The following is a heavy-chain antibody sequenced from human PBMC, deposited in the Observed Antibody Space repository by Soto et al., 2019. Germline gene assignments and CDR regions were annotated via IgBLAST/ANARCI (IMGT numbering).Heavy chain of an antibody. Sequence: PGGSLRLSCAASGFTFSTYAMHWVRQAPGKGLEWVAIISYDGGNKYYADSVKGRFTISRDNSKNTLYVQMNSLRAEDTAVYYCARDSAVFWSGPIKGFPNWFDPWGQGTLVTVSS. CDR1: GFTFSTYA. D-gene: IGHD3-3*01. CDR3: ARDSAVFWSGPIKGFPNWFDP. CDR2: ISYDGGNK. J-gene: IGHJ5*02. V-gene: IGHV3-30-3*01.